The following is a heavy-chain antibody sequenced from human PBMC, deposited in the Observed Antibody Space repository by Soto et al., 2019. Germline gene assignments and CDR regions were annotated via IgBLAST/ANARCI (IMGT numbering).Heavy chain of an antibody. J-gene: IGHJ4*02. Sequence: QVQLQESGPGLVKPSETLSLTCTVSGGSISSYYWSWIRQPPGKGLEWIGYIYYSGSTYYIPSLKSRVTISVDTSKNPFSLKLTSVTAADTAVYFCARGGWRQIDYWGQGTLVTVSS. D-gene: IGHD3-3*01. V-gene: IGHV4-59*08. CDR3: ARGGWRQIDY. CDR1: GGSISSYY. CDR2: IYYSGST.